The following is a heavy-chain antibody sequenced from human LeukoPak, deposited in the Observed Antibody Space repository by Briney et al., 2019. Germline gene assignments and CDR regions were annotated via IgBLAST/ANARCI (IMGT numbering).Heavy chain of an antibody. Sequence: PGGSLRLSCAASGITFQFTSKNYYMTWGRQAPGKGLDWVANIKQDGSEKYYMDSVRGRFTISRDSAKNSVDLQMNSLRDEDTGVYYCVRDRFRGTGLDVWGKGTTVTVSS. CDR2: IKQDGSEK. CDR1: GITFQFTSKNYY. J-gene: IGHJ6*04. CDR3: VRDRFRGTGLDV. V-gene: IGHV3-7*03. D-gene: IGHD3-16*01.